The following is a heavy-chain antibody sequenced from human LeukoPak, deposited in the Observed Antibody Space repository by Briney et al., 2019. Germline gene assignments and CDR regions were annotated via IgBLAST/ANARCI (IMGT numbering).Heavy chain of an antibody. J-gene: IGHJ4*02. D-gene: IGHD6-13*01. CDR1: GFTVSSNY. Sequence: PGGSLRLSCAASGFTVSSNYMSWVRQAPGKGLEWVAVIYSGGSTYYADSVKGRFTISRDNSKNTLYLQMNSLRAEDTAVYYCARESYRSTWSYYFDYWGQGTLVTVSS. CDR3: ARESYRSTWSYYFDY. V-gene: IGHV3-53*01. CDR2: IYSGGST.